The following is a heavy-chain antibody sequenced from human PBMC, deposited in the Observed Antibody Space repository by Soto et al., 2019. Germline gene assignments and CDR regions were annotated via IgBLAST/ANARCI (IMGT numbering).Heavy chain of an antibody. CDR1: GYTFTNYG. J-gene: IGHJ6*02. Sequence: QVQLVQSGTDVRKSGAAVKVSCKASGYTFTNYGLSWVRQAPGQGLEWMGWISPYNGNTNYVQKFQGRVTMTTDTSTSTAYMELRSLRSDDTATYYCARSRWEVTYCYYGMDVWGQGTTVIVSS. CDR2: ISPYNGNT. CDR3: ARSRWEVTYCYYGMDV. V-gene: IGHV1-18*01. D-gene: IGHD1-26*01.